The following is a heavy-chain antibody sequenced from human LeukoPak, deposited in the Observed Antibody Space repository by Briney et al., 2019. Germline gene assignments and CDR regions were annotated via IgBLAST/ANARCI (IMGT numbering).Heavy chain of an antibody. CDR3: ARDRGDYAEYYFDY. CDR2: IKQDGSEK. J-gene: IGHJ4*02. D-gene: IGHD4-17*01. CDR1: GFTFSSYW. V-gene: IGHV3-7*03. Sequence: GGSLRLSCAASGFTFSSYWMSWVRQAPGKGLEWVANIKQDGSEKYYVDSVKGRFTISRDNAKNSLYLQMNSLRAEDTAVYYCARDRGDYAEYYFDYWGQGTLVTVSS.